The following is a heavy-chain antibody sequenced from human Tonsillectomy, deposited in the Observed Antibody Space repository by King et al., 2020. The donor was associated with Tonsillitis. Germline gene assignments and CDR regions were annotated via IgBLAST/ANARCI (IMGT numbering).Heavy chain of an antibody. J-gene: IGHJ6*03. D-gene: IGHD3-10*01. V-gene: IGHV4-59*01. CDR2: IYYSGST. Sequence: VQLQESGPGLVKPSETLSLTCTVSGGSISSYYWSWIRQPPGKGLEWIGYIYYSGSTNYNPSLKSRVTISVDTSKNQFSLTLSSVTAAATAVYYCARASRYYYGSGSYSYYYYYYMDVWGKGTTVTVSS. CDR3: ARASRYYYGSGSYSYYYYYYMDV. CDR1: GGSISSYY.